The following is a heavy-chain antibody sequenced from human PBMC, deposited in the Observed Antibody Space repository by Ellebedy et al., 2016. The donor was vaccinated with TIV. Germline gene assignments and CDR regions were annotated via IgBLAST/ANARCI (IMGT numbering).Heavy chain of an antibody. CDR1: GYSFTSYW. Sequence: GESLKISCKGSGYSFTSYWIGWVRQMPGRGLEWMGMIHPGDSDTRYSPSFQGQVTISADKSISTAYLQWSSLKASDTAMYYCARSRRTSGTTFDHWGQGTLVTVSS. V-gene: IGHV5-51*01. J-gene: IGHJ4*02. CDR2: IHPGDSDT. D-gene: IGHD1-26*01. CDR3: ARSRRTSGTTFDH.